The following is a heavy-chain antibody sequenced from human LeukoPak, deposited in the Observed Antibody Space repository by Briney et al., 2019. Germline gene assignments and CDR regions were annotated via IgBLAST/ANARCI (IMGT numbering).Heavy chain of an antibody. CDR3: ARDGRYYDSASCGY. CDR1: GFTFSSYG. Sequence: GGSLRLSCAASGFTFSSYGMHWVRQAPGKGLEWVAVIWYDGSNKYYADSVKGRFTISRDNSKNTLYLQMNSLRAEDTAVYYCARDGRYYDSASCGYWGQGTLVTVSS. V-gene: IGHV3-33*01. J-gene: IGHJ4*02. CDR2: IWYDGSNK. D-gene: IGHD3-22*01.